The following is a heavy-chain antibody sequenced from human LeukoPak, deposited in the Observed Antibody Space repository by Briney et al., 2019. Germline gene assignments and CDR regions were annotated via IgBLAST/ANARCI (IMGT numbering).Heavy chain of an antibody. Sequence: PGGSLRLSCAASGFTFSSYSMNWVRQAPGKGLEWVSSISSSSSYIYYADSVKGRFTISRDNAKNSLYLQMDSLRAEDTAVYYCAGSRRGPNFDYWGQGTLVTVSS. J-gene: IGHJ4*02. D-gene: IGHD3-10*01. V-gene: IGHV3-21*01. CDR3: AGSRRGPNFDY. CDR1: GFTFSSYS. CDR2: ISSSSSYI.